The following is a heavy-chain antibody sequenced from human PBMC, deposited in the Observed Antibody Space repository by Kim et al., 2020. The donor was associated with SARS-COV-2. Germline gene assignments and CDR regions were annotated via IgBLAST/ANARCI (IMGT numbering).Heavy chain of an antibody. J-gene: IGHJ4*02. D-gene: IGHD6-19*01. CDR3: ARDCTRTVAGTLYYFDY. V-gene: IGHV4-34*01. Sequence: LKSRVTISVDTSKNQFSLKLSSVTAADTAVYYCARDCTRTVAGTLYYFDYWGQGTLVTVSS.